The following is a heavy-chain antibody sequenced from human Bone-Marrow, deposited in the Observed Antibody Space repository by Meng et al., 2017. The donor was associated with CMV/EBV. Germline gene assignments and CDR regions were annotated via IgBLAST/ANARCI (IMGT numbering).Heavy chain of an antibody. CDR3: ASELGGGDYAY. CDR2: IYTSGST. J-gene: IGHJ4*02. CDR1: GGSISDYY. Sequence: QRQESGPGVAKPSETLSLTSTVSGGSISDYYWRCVRPPAGKGLEWIVPIYTSGSTNSNPSLKSRVTMSVDTSKNQFSLQLSFVTAAATAVYYCASELGGGDYAYWGQGTLVTVSS. V-gene: IGHV4-4*07. D-gene: IGHD4-17*01.